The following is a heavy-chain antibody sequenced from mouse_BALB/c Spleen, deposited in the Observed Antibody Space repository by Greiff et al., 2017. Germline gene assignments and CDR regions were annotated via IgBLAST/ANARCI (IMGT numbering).Heavy chain of an antibody. V-gene: IGHV5-6-5*01. CDR3: AKSTMGLYYYAMDY. D-gene: IGHD2-1*01. Sequence: EVKLVESGGGLVKPGGSLKLSCAASGFTFSSYAMSWVRQTPEKRLEWVASISSGGSTYYPDSVKGRFTISRDNARNILYLQMSSLRSEDTAMYYCAKSTMGLYYYAMDYWGQGTSVTVSS. CDR2: ISSGGST. CDR1: GFTFSSYA. J-gene: IGHJ4*01.